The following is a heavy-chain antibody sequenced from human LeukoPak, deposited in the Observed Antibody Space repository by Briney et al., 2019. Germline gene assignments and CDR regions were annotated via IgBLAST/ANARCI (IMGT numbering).Heavy chain of an antibody. CDR1: GGSISSYY. CDR3: ARDYYGSGSYYVSYYYYMDV. Sequence: SETLSLTCTVSGGSISSYYWSWIRQPAGKGLEWIGRIYTSGSTNYNPSLKSRVTMSVDTSKNQFSLKLSSVTAADTAVYYCARDYYGSGSYYVSYYYYMDVWGKGTTVTISS. J-gene: IGHJ6*03. V-gene: IGHV4-4*07. D-gene: IGHD3-10*01. CDR2: IYTSGST.